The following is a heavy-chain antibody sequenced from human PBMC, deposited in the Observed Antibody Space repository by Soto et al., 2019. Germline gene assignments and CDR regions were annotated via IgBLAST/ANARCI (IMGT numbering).Heavy chain of an antibody. D-gene: IGHD1-26*01. CDR1: GFTFSSYA. J-gene: IGHJ4*02. CDR2: ISYDGSNK. CDR3: AREWEPIFYFDY. V-gene: IGHV3-30-3*01. Sequence: GGSLRLSCAASGFTFSSYAMHWVRQAPGKGLEWVAVISYDGSNKYYADSVKGRFTISRDNSKNTLYLQMNSLRAEDTAVYYCAREWEPIFYFDYWGQGTLVTVSS.